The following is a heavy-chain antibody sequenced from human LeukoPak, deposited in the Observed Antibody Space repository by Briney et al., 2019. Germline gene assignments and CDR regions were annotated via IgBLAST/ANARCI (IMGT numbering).Heavy chain of an antibody. CDR1: GYTFTGQY. CDR2: INPNSGGT. J-gene: IGHJ5*02. Sequence: ASVEVSCKASGYTFTGQYIHWVRQAPGQGLEWMGWINPNSGGTVYAQKFQGRVTMTRDTSISTAYMELSSLKSDDTAEYYCARPCCYCSSSSTWFDPWGQGTLVTVSS. D-gene: IGHD2-2*01. CDR3: ARPCCYCSSSSTWFDP. V-gene: IGHV1-2*02.